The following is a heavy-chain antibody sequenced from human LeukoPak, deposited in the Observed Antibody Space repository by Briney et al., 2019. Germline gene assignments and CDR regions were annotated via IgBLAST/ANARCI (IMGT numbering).Heavy chain of an antibody. D-gene: IGHD2-2*01. CDR1: GFTFRKYW. J-gene: IGHJ4*02. Sequence: GGSLRLSCAASGFTFRKYWLHWVRQAPGKGLVWVSRINPDDESTSYADSVKGRFTISRDNSKNTLYLQMNSLRAEDTAVYYCAKVRGWGYCSSTSCSTFDYWGQGTLVTVSS. CDR2: INPDDEST. CDR3: AKVRGWGYCSSTSCSTFDY. V-gene: IGHV3-74*01.